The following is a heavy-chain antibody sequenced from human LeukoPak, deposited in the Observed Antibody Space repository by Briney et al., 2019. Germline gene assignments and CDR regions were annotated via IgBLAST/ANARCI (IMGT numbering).Heavy chain of an antibody. D-gene: IGHD3-22*01. CDR1: GFTFSSYG. CDR2: ILYDGGNK. CDR3: ARGGLHYYDSSGFDY. Sequence: GGSLRLSCAASGFTFSSYGMHWVRQAPGKGLECVAVILYDGGNKYYADSVKGRFTISRDNSKNTVYLQMNSLRAEDTAVYYCARGGLHYYDSSGFDYWGQGTLVTVSS. V-gene: IGHV3-30*03. J-gene: IGHJ4*02.